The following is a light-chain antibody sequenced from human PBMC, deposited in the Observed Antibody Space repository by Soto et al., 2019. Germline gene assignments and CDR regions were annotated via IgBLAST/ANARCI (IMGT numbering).Light chain of an antibody. CDR2: EGS. V-gene: IGLV2-23*01. J-gene: IGLJ3*02. Sequence: QSVLTQPASVSGSPGQSITISCTGTSSDVGSNSLVSWYQQHPGKAPRLMIYEGSKRPSGVSNRFSGSRSANTASLTISGLQADDESEYYCSAYVGSTLGFGGGTKVTVL. CDR3: SAYVGSTLG. CDR1: SSDVGSNSL.